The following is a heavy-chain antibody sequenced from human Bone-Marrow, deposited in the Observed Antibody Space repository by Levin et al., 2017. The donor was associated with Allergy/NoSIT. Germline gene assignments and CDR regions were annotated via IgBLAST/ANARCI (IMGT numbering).Heavy chain of an antibody. V-gene: IGHV3-74*01. CDR2: INSEGNYA. Sequence: GESLKISCAASGFSFSTYWMHWVRQAPGKGLEWVSRINSEGNYATYADSVKGRFTLSRDNAKSTVYLQMSSLRAEDTAVYFCARGHDSGYQLRGLDSWGQGTLVTVSS. D-gene: IGHD3-22*01. CDR3: ARGHDSGYQLRGLDS. J-gene: IGHJ4*02. CDR1: GFSFSTYW.